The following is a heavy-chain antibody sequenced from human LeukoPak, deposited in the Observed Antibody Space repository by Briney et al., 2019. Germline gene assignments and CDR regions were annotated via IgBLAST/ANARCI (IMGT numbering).Heavy chain of an antibody. V-gene: IGHV3-21*01. D-gene: IGHD3-10*02. CDR3: AELGITMIGGV. CDR1: GFTFSSYS. Sequence: GGSLRLSCAASGFTFSSYSMNWVRQAPGKGLEWVSSISSSSTYIKYADSVKGRFTISRDNAKNSLYLQMNSLRAEDTAVYYCAELGITMIGGVWGKGTTVTISS. CDR2: ISSSSTYI. J-gene: IGHJ6*04.